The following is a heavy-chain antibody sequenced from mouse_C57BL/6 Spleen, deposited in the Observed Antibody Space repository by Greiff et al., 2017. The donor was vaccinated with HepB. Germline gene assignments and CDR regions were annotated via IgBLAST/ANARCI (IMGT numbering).Heavy chain of an antibody. Sequence: VQLQQPGAELVKPGASVKLSCKASGYTFTSYWMQWVKQRPGQGLEWIGEIDPSDSYTNYNQKFKGKATLTVDTSSSTAYMQLSSLTSEDSAVYYCARPLDYYGSPYAMDYWGQGTSVTVSS. J-gene: IGHJ4*01. CDR2: IDPSDSYT. D-gene: IGHD1-1*01. CDR3: ARPLDYYGSPYAMDY. CDR1: GYTFTSYW. V-gene: IGHV1-50*01.